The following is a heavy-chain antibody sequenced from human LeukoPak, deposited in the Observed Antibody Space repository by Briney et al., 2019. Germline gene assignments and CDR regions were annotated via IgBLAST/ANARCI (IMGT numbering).Heavy chain of an antibody. CDR2: ISSSSSYI. CDR1: GFTFSSYA. CDR3: ARGRYDFWSGYYHASKYYFDY. Sequence: GGSLRLSCAASGFTFSSYAMNWVRQAPGKGLEWVSSISSSSSYIYYADSVKGRFTISRDNAKNSLYLQMNSLRAEDTAVYYCARGRYDFWSGYYHASKYYFDYWGQGTLVTVSS. J-gene: IGHJ4*02. D-gene: IGHD3-3*01. V-gene: IGHV3-21*01.